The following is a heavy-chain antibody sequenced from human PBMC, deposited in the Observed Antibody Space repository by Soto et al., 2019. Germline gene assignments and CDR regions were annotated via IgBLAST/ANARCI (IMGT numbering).Heavy chain of an antibody. V-gene: IGHV3-23*01. J-gene: IGHJ4*02. CDR2: ISGSGGST. CDR3: AKERVGATVPEYYFDY. CDR1: GFTFSSYA. D-gene: IGHD1-26*01. Sequence: GGSLRLSCAASGFTFSSYAMSWVRQAPGKGLEWVSAISGSGGSTYYADSVKGRFTISRDNSKNTLYLQMNSLRAEDTAVYYCAKERVGATVPEYYFDYWGQGTLVTVSS.